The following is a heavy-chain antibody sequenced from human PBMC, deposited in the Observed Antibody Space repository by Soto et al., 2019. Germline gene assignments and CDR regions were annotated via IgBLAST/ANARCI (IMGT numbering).Heavy chain of an antibody. Sequence: ASVKVSCKASGYTFTSYYMHWVRQTPGQGLEWMGIINPSGGSTTYAQNFQGRVTMTRDTSTSTVYMELSSLRSEDTAVYYCAVGEEFGDAFDIWGQGTMVTVSS. CDR3: AVGEEFGDAFDI. CDR2: INPSGGST. V-gene: IGHV1-46*01. J-gene: IGHJ3*02. D-gene: IGHD3-3*01. CDR1: GYTFTSYY.